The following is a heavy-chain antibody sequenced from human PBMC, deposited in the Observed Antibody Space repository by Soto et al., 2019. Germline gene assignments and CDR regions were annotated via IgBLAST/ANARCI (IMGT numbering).Heavy chain of an antibody. D-gene: IGHD1-1*01. CDR2: IYGSNDK. V-gene: IGHV2-5*01. Sequence: QITLKESGPTLVKPTQTLTLTCTFSGFSLTTGAVAVGWIRQPPGKALEWLAIIYGSNDKFYSPSLKSGLTITKDPSTNQVVLTMTNMDPVDTATYYCARRYDPYYFDYWGQGTLVTVSS. J-gene: IGHJ4*02. CDR1: GFSLTTGAVA. CDR3: ARRYDPYYFDY.